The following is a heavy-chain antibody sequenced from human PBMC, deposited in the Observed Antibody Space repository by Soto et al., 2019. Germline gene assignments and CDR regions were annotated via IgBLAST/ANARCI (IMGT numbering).Heavy chain of an antibody. J-gene: IGHJ4*02. Sequence: SETLSLTCTVSGGSISSSSYYWGWIRQPPGKGLEWIGSIYYSGGTYYNPSLKSRVTISVDTSKNQFSLKLSSVTAADTAVYYCANRGYSYGAFDYWGQGTLVTVSS. D-gene: IGHD5-18*01. CDR1: GGSISSSSYY. V-gene: IGHV4-39*01. CDR2: IYYSGGT. CDR3: ANRGYSYGAFDY.